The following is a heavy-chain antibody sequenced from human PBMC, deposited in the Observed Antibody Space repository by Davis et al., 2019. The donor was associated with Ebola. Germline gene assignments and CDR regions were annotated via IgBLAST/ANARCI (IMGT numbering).Heavy chain of an antibody. Sequence: GESLKISCAASGFTFSSYWIHWVRQAPGEGLVWVSRINTDGSRTRDADSVKGRFTISRDNAKNTLYLQMNSLRAEDTAVYYCARVLSYCSGGSCPGGSDHWGQGTLVTVSS. D-gene: IGHD2-15*01. V-gene: IGHV3-74*01. CDR1: GFTFSSYW. J-gene: IGHJ4*02. CDR3: ARVLSYCSGGSCPGGSDH. CDR2: INTDGSRT.